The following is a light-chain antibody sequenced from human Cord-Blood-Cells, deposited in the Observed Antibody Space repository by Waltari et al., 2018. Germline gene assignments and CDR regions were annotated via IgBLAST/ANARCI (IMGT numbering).Light chain of an antibody. V-gene: IGKV3D-15*01. CDR1: QSVSSN. CDR2: GAS. J-gene: IGKJ2*01. CDR3: QQYNNWPYT. Sequence: EIVMTQSPATLSVSPGERATLSCRPNQSVSSNLAWYQQKPGQAPRLLIYGASTRATGIPARFSGRRSRTEFTLNISSMQSEDFAVYYCQQYNNWPYTFGQGTKLEIK.